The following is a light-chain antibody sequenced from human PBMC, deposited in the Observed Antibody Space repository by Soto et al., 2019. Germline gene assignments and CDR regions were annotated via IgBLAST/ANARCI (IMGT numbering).Light chain of an antibody. CDR2: GAS. CDR3: QQRGTWPT. CDR1: HSVGTN. V-gene: IGKV3-15*01. J-gene: IGKJ1*01. Sequence: MTQSPDTLSVSPGDRVTLSCRASHSVGTNLAWYQQKPGQAPRLLIYGASARATDVPVRFSGSGSGTEFSLTISSLEPEDFAVYYCQQRGTWPTFGQGTRVEI.